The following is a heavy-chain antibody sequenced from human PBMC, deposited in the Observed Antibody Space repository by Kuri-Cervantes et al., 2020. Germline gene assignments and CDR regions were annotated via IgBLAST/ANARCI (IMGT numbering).Heavy chain of an antibody. CDR3: ASLFGELLYGWFDP. CDR2: IYHSGST. J-gene: IGHJ5*02. Sequence: GSLRLSCAVSGYSISSCCYWGWIRQPPGKGLEWIGSIYHSGSTYYNPSLKSRVTISVDTSKNQFSLKLSSVTAADTAVYYCASLFGELLYGWFDPWGQGTLVTVSS. V-gene: IGHV4-38-2*01. D-gene: IGHD3-10*02. CDR1: GYSISSCCY.